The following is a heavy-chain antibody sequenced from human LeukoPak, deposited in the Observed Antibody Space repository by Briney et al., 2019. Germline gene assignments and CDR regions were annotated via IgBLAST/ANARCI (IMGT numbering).Heavy chain of an antibody. CDR2: IIHIFGTA. CDR1: GYSFTNYG. Sequence: SVKVSCKASGYSFTNYGISWLRQATGQGLEWMGGIIHIFGTANYAQKFQGRVTITTDESTSTAYMELSSLRSEDTAVYDCAREIESGGFDYWGQGTLVTVSS. CDR3: AREIESGGFDY. J-gene: IGHJ4*02. V-gene: IGHV1-69*05. D-gene: IGHD3-16*01.